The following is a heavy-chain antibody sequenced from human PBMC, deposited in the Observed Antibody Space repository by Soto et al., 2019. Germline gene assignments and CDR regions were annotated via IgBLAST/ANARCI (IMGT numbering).Heavy chain of an antibody. CDR3: AKDLGLDRYYYYGMDV. D-gene: IGHD1-1*01. V-gene: IGHV3-30*18. CDR2: ISYDGSNK. J-gene: IGHJ6*02. CDR1: RFSFQSYG. Sequence: PGGSLRLSCEASRFSFQSYGMHWVRQTPGKGLEWVAVISYDGSNKDYADSVRGRFTISRDNSKNTLYLQMNSLRAEDTAVYYCAKDLGLDRYYYYGMDVWGQGTTVTVSS.